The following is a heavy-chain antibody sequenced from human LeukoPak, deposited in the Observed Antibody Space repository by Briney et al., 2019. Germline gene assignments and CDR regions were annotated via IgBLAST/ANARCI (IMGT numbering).Heavy chain of an antibody. V-gene: IGHV3-30*04. J-gene: IGHJ3*02. CDR2: ISYDGSNK. D-gene: IGHD6-13*01. CDR1: GFTFSSYA. CDR3: ARTMGCSSSCKRAGAFDI. Sequence: GGSLRLSCAASGFTFSSYAMHWVRQAPGKGLEWVAVISYDGSNKYYADSVKGRFTISRDNSKNTLYLQMNSLRAEDTAVYYCARTMGCSSSCKRAGAFDIWGQGTMVTVSS.